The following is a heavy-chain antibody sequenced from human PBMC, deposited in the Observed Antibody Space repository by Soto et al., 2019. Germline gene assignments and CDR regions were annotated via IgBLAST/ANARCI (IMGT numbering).Heavy chain of an antibody. V-gene: IGHV3-30-3*01. Sequence: QVQLVESGGGVVQPGRSLRLSYAASGFTFSSYAMHWVRQAPGKGLEWVAVISYDGSNKYYADTVKGGFTISRDNSKNTLYLQMNSLRAEDTAVNYCARDWGWFGDLPMYYFDYWGQGTLVSVSS. CDR1: GFTFSSYA. CDR2: ISYDGSNK. CDR3: ARDWGWFGDLPMYYFDY. J-gene: IGHJ4*02. D-gene: IGHD3-10*01.